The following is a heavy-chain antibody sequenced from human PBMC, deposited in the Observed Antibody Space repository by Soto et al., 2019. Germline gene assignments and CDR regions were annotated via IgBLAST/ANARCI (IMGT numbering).Heavy chain of an antibody. J-gene: IGHJ6*02. V-gene: IGHV5-51*01. D-gene: IGHD3-9*01. Sequence: GESLKISCKGAGYSFTSYWIGGGRQMPGKGLEWRGIIYPGDSDTRYSPSFQGQVTISADKSISTAYLQWSSLKASDTAMYYCARQSPRRLRYFDWLLSSRYYYYGMDVWGQGTTVTVSS. CDR2: IYPGDSDT. CDR3: ARQSPRRLRYFDWLLSSRYYYYGMDV. CDR1: GYSFTSYW.